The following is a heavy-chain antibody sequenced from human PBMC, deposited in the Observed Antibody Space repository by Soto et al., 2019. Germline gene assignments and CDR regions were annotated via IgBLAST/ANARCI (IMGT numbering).Heavy chain of an antibody. Sequence: EVQLLESGGGLVQPGGSLRLSCAASGFTFSTYGMSWVRQAPGKGLEWVSAISGGGGSTYYADSVKGRFTISRDNSRNTQNVQMNSLRAEDTAVYYCAKDQDYVWGSSAFDIWGQGTLVTVSS. J-gene: IGHJ3*02. V-gene: IGHV3-23*01. CDR2: ISGGGGST. CDR1: GFTFSTYG. D-gene: IGHD3-16*01. CDR3: AKDQDYVWGSSAFDI.